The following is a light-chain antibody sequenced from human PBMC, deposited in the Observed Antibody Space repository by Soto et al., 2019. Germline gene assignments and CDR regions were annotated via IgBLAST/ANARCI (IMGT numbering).Light chain of an antibody. CDR2: GAS. CDR1: QSVSSSY. J-gene: IGKJ2*01. Sequence: EIVLTQSPGTLSLSPGERATLSCRASQSVSSSYLAWYQQKPGQAPRQLIYGASSRATGIPDRFSGSGSGTDFTLTITRLEPEDFATYYCQQYNSYSYTFGQGTKLEIK. CDR3: QQYNSYSYT. V-gene: IGKV3-20*01.